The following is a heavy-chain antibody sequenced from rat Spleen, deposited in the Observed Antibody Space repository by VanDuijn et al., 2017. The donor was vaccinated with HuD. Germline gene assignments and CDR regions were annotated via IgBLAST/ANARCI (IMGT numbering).Heavy chain of an antibody. CDR2: ISYDGSST. D-gene: IGHD4-3*01. CDR3: ARHGWGYGVMDA. Sequence: EVQLVESGGGLVQPGGSLKVSCAASGFTFSNYDIHWVRQAPTKGLEWVATISYDGSSTYYRDSATGRFTISRDTAQSTLYLQMHSLRSEDTATYYCARHGWGYGVMDAWGQGASVTVSS. J-gene: IGHJ4*01. CDR1: GFTFSNYD. V-gene: IGHV5-7*01.